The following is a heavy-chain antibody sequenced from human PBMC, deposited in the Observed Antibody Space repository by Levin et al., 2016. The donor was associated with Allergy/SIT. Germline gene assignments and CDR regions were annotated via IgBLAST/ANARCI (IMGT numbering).Heavy chain of an antibody. D-gene: IGHD3-9*01. J-gene: IGHJ6*02. CDR2: IYPGDSDT. Sequence: GGSLRLSCKGSGYSFTSYWIGWVRQMPGKGLEWMGIIYPGDSDTRYSPSFQGQVTISADKSISTAYLQWSSLKASDTAMYYCARDLRVYDILTGYYRSYGMDVWGQGTTVTVSS. V-gene: IGHV5-51*01. CDR3: ARDLRVYDILTGYYRSYGMDV. CDR1: GYSFTSYW.